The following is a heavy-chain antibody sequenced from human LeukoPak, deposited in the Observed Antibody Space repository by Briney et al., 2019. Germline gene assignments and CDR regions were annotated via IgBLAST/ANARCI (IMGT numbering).Heavy chain of an antibody. CDR1: GYAFTSYG. CDR2: ISAYNGNT. J-gene: IGHJ4*02. D-gene: IGHD2-2*01. V-gene: IGHV1-18*01. CDR3: AREPPVCSSTSCYPDDY. Sequence: ASVKVSCKASGYAFTSYGISWVRQAPGQGPEWMGWISAYNGNTNYAQKLQGRVTMTTDTSTSTACMELRSLRSDDTAVYYCAREPPVCSSTSCYPDDYWGQGTLVTVSS.